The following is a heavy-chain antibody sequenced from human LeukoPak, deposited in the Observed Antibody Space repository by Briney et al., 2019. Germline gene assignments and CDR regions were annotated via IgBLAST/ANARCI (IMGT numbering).Heavy chain of an antibody. V-gene: IGHV3-72*01. CDR3: ARGFYFDTSGLDH. D-gene: IGHD3-22*01. J-gene: IGHJ4*02. CDR2: TRNKDNSDTT. Sequence: GGSLRLSCAASGVSFSDHYMDWARQAPGKGLEWVGRTRNKDNSDTTEYAASVKGRFTISRDVSKNSLYLQMNSLKIEDNAVYYCARGFYFDTSGLDHWGQGTLATVSS. CDR1: GVSFSDHY.